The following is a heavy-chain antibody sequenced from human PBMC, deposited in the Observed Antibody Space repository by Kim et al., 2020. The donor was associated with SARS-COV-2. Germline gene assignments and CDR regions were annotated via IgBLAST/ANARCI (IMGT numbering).Heavy chain of an antibody. J-gene: IGHJ1*01. V-gene: IGHV4-39*01. CDR3: ARQTGLLGDFFRS. Sequence: SETLSLTCTVSGGSIGTSKNYWGWIRQPPGKGLEWIGYVFYTGFPYYSPSLASRVSIFVDTSKNQFSLNLTSVTPTDTAVYYCARQTGLLGDFFRSWGQG. D-gene: IGHD3-10*01. CDR2: VFYTGFP. CDR1: GGSIGTSKNY.